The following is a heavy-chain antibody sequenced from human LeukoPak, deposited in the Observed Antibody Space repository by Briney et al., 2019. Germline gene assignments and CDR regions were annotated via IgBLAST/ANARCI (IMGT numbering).Heavy chain of an antibody. CDR1: GFTFSDYY. V-gene: IGHV3-11*01. Sequence: PGGSLRLSCAASGFTFSDYYMSWIRQAPGKGLEWVSYISSSGSTIYYADSVKGRFTISRDNAKNSLYLQMNSLRAEDTAVYYCARDRSVSGSHYYYYGMDVWGQGTTVTVSS. CDR2: ISSSGSTI. J-gene: IGHJ6*02. D-gene: IGHD3-10*01. CDR3: ARDRSVSGSHYYYYGMDV.